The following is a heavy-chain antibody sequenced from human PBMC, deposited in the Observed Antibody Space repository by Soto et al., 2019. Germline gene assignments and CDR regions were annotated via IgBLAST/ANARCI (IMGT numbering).Heavy chain of an antibody. J-gene: IGHJ6*02. V-gene: IGHV1-69*01. Sequence: QVQLVQSGAEVKKPGSSVKVSCKASGGTFSSYAISWLRQAPGQGLEWMGGIIPIFGTANYAQKFQGRVTITADESTSTAYMELSSLRSEDTAVYYCARDSDSSSSSWDYYGMDVWGQGTTVTVSS. CDR1: GGTFSSYA. D-gene: IGHD6-13*01. CDR3: ARDSDSSSSSWDYYGMDV. CDR2: IIPIFGTA.